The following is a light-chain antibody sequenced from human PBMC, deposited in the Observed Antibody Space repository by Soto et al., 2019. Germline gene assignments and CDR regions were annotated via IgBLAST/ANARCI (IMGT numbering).Light chain of an antibody. J-gene: IGLJ3*02. CDR3: SSYTSSTTWV. V-gene: IGLV2-14*01. CDR1: SSDIGGYNY. CDR2: EVS. Sequence: QSALTQPASVSRSPGQSITISCTGTSSDIGGYNYVSWYQQHPGKAPKLMIYEVSNRPSGVSNRFSGSKSGNTASLTISGHQAEDEADYYCSSYTSSTTWVFGGGTKLTVL.